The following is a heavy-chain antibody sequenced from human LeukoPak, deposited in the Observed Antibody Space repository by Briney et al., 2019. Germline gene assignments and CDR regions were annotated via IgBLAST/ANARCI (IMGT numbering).Heavy chain of an antibody. D-gene: IGHD3-16*02. CDR1: GFTFSSYA. CDR2: INHSGST. Sequence: GSLRLSCAASGFTFSSYAMSWIRQPPGKGLEWIGEINHSGSTNYNPSLKSRVTISVDTSKNQFSLKLSSVTAADTAVYYCARGYRMDAFDIWGQGTMVTVSS. CDR3: ARGYRMDAFDI. J-gene: IGHJ3*02. V-gene: IGHV4-34*01.